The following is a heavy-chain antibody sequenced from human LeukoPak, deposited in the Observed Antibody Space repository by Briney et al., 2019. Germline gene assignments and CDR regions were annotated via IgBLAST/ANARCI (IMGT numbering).Heavy chain of an antibody. J-gene: IGHJ4*02. V-gene: IGHV3-48*02. Sequence: PGGSLRLSCAASGFTFKTYSMVWVRQAPGKGLEWVSYISSGGGVIHYAGSVKGRFTTSRENAQNSLYLQMNSLRDEDTAVYYCARPSGHAYYFEYWGQGTLVTVSS. CDR3: ARPSGHAYYFEY. CDR2: ISSGGGVI. CDR1: GFTFKTYS.